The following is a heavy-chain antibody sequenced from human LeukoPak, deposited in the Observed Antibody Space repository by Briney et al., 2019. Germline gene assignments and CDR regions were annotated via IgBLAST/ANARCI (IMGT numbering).Heavy chain of an antibody. CDR2: ISYDGSNK. D-gene: IGHD4-17*01. CDR1: GFTFSSYA. V-gene: IGHV3-30*04. CDR3: AIQTTVTTGIDY. Sequence: GGSLRLSCAASGFTFSSYAMHWVRQAPGKGLEWVAVISYDGSNKYYADSVKGRFTISRDNSKNTLYLQMNSLRAEDTAVYYCAIQTTVTTGIDYWGQGTLVTVSS. J-gene: IGHJ4*02.